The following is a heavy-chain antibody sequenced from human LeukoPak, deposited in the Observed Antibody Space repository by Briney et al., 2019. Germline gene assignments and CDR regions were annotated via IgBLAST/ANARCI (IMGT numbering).Heavy chain of an antibody. J-gene: IGHJ6*02. CDR1: GGSFSGYY. CDR3: ARDRNFRRYPYYYYGMDV. CDR2: INHSGST. V-gene: IGHV4-34*01. D-gene: IGHD2/OR15-2a*01. Sequence: LETLSLTCAVYGGSFSGYYWSWIRQPPGKGLEWIGEINHSGSTNYNPSLKSRVTISVDTSKNQFSLKLSSVTAADTAVYYCARDRNFRRYPYYYYGMDVWGQGTTVTVSS.